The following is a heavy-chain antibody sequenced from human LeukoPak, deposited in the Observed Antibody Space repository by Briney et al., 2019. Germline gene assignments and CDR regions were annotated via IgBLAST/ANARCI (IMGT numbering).Heavy chain of an antibody. V-gene: IGHV3-21*01. CDR2: ISSSSSYI. CDR3: ARDTVAVAGGFDY. Sequence: PGRSLRLSCAASGFTFSSYSMNWVRQAPGKGLEWVSSISSSSSYIYYADSVKGRFTISRDNAKNSLYLQMNSLRAEDTAVYYCARDTVAVAGGFDYWGQGTLVTVSS. J-gene: IGHJ4*02. D-gene: IGHD6-19*01. CDR1: GFTFSSYS.